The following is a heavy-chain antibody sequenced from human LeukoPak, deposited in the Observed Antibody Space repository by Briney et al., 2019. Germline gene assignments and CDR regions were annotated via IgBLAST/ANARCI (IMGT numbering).Heavy chain of an antibody. CDR1: GYTFTIYA. J-gene: IGHJ4*02. V-gene: IGHV1-3*01. CDR2: INAGNGNT. Sequence: ASVKVSCKASGYTFTIYAMHWVRQAPGQRLEWMGWINAGNGNTKYSQKFQDRVTITRDTSASTAYMELSSLRSEDTAVYYCATKGYGGNSWTEFDYWGQGTLVTVSS. CDR3: ATKGYGGNSWTEFDY. D-gene: IGHD4-23*01.